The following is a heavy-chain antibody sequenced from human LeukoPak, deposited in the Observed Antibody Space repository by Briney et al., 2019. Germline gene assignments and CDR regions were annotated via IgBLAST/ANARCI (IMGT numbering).Heavy chain of an antibody. CDR1: GGSISSGGYY. CDR3: ARGPAHYDSSGHYYEFDY. V-gene: IGHV4-31*03. D-gene: IGHD3-22*01. CDR2: IYYSGST. J-gene: IGHJ4*02. Sequence: PSQTLSLTCTVSGGSISSGGYYWSWIRQHPGKGLEWIGYIYYSGSTYYNPSLKSRVTISVDTSKNQFSLKLSSVTAADTAVYYCARGPAHYDSSGHYYEFDYWGQGTLVTVSS.